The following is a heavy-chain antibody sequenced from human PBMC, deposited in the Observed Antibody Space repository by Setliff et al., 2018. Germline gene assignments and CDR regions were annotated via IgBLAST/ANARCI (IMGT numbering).Heavy chain of an antibody. D-gene: IGHD3-22*01. Sequence: SLRLSCAASGFTFDDYAMHWVRQAPGKGLEWVSGVSWNSGTSAYADSVKGRFTISRDNAKNSLYLQMNSLRVEDMALYYCAKEYYSDSSGYYRGPAAFDIRGQGTVVTVSS. CDR3: AKEYYSDSSGYYRGPAAFDI. CDR2: VSWNSGTS. CDR1: GFTFDDYA. J-gene: IGHJ3*02. V-gene: IGHV3-9*03.